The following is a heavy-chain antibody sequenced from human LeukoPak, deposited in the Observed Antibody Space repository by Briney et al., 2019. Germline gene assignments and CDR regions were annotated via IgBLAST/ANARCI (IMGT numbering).Heavy chain of an antibody. CDR2: INPNSGGT. CDR1: GYTFTAYY. J-gene: IGHJ4*02. CDR3: ARDDQQWLATTAQY. Sequence: ASVKVSCKASGYTFTAYYIHWVRQAPGQGLEWMGWINPNSGGTNYAQKFQGRVTMTRDTSISTAYMEVSRLRSDDTAVYYCARDDQQWLATTAQYWGQGTLVTVSS. D-gene: IGHD6-19*01. V-gene: IGHV1-2*02.